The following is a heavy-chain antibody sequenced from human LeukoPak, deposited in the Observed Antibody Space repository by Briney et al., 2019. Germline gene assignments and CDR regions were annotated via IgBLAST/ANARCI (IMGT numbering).Heavy chain of an antibody. CDR1: GGSISSGSYY. D-gene: IGHD6-13*01. CDR2: IYTSGNT. CDR3: ARQQLVSSPFDY. J-gene: IGHJ4*02. V-gene: IGHV4-61*02. Sequence: SQTLSLTCTVSGGSISSGSYYWSWIRQPNGQGLEWIGRIYTSGNTNYNPSLKGRVTISVDTSKNQFSLKLSSVTAADTAVYYCARQQLVSSPFDYWGQRTLVTVS.